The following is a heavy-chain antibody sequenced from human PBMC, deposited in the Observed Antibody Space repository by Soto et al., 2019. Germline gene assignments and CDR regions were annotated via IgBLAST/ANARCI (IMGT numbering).Heavy chain of an antibody. V-gene: IGHV4-34*01. Sequence: SETLSLTCAVYGGSFSGYYWSWIRQPPGKGLEWIGEINHSGSTNYNPSLKSRVTISVDTSKNQFSLKLSSVTAADTAVYYCARSVRSWYTLMYYFDYWGQGTLVTVPS. CDR1: GGSFSGYY. D-gene: IGHD6-13*01. CDR3: ARSVRSWYTLMYYFDY. CDR2: INHSGST. J-gene: IGHJ4*02.